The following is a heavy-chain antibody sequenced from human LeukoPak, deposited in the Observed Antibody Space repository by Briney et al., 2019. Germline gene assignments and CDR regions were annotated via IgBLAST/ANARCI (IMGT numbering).Heavy chain of an antibody. CDR1: GFTFSSYA. Sequence: PGGSLRLSCAASGFTFSSYAMHWVRQAPGKGLEWVAVISYDGSNKYYADSVKGRFTISRDNSKNTLYLQMNSLRAEDTAVYYCAREDGSYLRYYGMDVWGQGTTVTVSS. CDR3: AREDGSYLRYYGMDV. CDR2: ISYDGSNK. V-gene: IGHV3-30-3*01. D-gene: IGHD1-26*01. J-gene: IGHJ6*02.